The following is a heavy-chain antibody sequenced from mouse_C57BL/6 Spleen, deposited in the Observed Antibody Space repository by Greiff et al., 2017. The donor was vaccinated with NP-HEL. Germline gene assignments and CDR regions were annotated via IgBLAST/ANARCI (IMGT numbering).Heavy chain of an antibody. Sequence: VKLLESGAELVKPGASVKISCKASGYAFSSYWMNWVKQRPGKGLEWIGQIYPGDGDTNYNGKFKGKATLTADKSSSTAYMQLSSLTSEDSAVYFCARGQVDYDSWCAYWGQGTLVTVSA. CDR3: ARGQVDYDSWCAY. CDR1: GYAFSSYW. CDR2: IYPGDGDT. V-gene: IGHV1-80*01. J-gene: IGHJ3*01. D-gene: IGHD2-4*01.